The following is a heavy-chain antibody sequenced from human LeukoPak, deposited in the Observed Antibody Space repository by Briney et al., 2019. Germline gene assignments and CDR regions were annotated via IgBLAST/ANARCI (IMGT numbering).Heavy chain of an antibody. Sequence: SQTLSLTCTVSGGSISSGSYYWSWIRQPAGKGLEWIGRIYTSGSTNYNPSLKSRVTISVDTSKNQFSLKLSSVTAADTAVYYCARDAHCGGDCYSFDYWGQGTLVTVSS. CDR1: GGSISSGSYY. CDR3: ARDAHCGGDCYSFDY. J-gene: IGHJ4*02. CDR2: IYTSGST. V-gene: IGHV4-61*02. D-gene: IGHD2-21*01.